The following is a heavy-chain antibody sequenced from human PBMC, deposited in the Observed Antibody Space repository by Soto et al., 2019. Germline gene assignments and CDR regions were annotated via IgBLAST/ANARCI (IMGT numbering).Heavy chain of an antibody. CDR2: IYYSGST. Sequence: PSETLSLTCTVSGGSISSSSYYWGWIRQPPGKGLEWIGSIYYSGSTYYNPSLKSRVTISVDTSKNQFSLKLNSVTAADTAVYYCARDHPHSYGVYYFDYWGQGTPVTVSS. CDR3: ARDHPHSYGVYYFDY. V-gene: IGHV4-39*02. J-gene: IGHJ4*02. D-gene: IGHD5-18*01. CDR1: GGSISSSSYY.